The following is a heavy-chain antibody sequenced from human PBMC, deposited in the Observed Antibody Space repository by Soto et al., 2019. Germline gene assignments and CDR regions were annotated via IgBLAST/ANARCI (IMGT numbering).Heavy chain of an antibody. CDR3: AGSGWERSGGQDNWFDP. D-gene: IGHD6-19*01. CDR1: GFTFSSYW. CDR2: INSDGSST. V-gene: IGHV3-74*01. J-gene: IGHJ5*02. Sequence: GGSLRLSCAASGFTFSSYWMHWVRQAPGKGLVWVSRINSDGSSTSYADSVKGRFTISRDNAKNTLYLQTNSLRAEDTAVYYCAGSGWERSGGQDNWFDPWGQGTLVTVSS.